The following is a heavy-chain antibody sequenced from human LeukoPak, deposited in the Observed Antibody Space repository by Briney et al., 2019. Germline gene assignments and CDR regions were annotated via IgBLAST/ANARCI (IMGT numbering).Heavy chain of an antibody. CDR3: AREAFDFMVPPSWTYYYYMDV. Sequence: SETLSLTCTVPGGSISSYYWSWIRQPAGKGLEWIGRIYTSGSTNYNPSLTSRVIMSTDTSKSRFSLKLSSVTAADTAVYYCAREAFDFMVPPSWTYYYYMDVWGKGTTVTISS. CDR1: GGSISSYY. CDR2: IYTSGST. J-gene: IGHJ6*03. V-gene: IGHV4-4*07. D-gene: IGHD3-3*02.